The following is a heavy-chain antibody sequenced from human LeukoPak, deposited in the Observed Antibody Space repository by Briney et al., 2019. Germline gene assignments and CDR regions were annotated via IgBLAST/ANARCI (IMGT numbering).Heavy chain of an antibody. Sequence: SQTLSLTCAISGDSVSSNSAAWNWIRQSPSRGLEWLGRTYYRSKWYNDYAVSVKSRITINPDTSKNQFSLQLNSVTPEDTAVYYCARESLYDSGSYYWFDPWGQGTLVTVSS. V-gene: IGHV6-1*01. J-gene: IGHJ5*02. CDR3: ARESLYDSGSYYWFDP. CDR2: TYYRSKWYN. D-gene: IGHD1-26*01. CDR1: GDSVSSNSAA.